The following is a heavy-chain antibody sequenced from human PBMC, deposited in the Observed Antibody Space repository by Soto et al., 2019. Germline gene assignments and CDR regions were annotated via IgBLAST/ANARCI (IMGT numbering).Heavy chain of an antibody. CDR3: ARADTAMVTGLFDY. J-gene: IGHJ4*02. V-gene: IGHV4-59*01. D-gene: IGHD5-18*01. Sequence: PSETLSLTCTVSGGSISSYYWSWIRQPPGKGLEWIGYIYYSGSTNYNPSLKSRVTISVDTSKNQFSLKLSSVTAADTAVYYCARADTAMVTGLFDYWGQENLVTVSS. CDR1: GGSISSYY. CDR2: IYYSGST.